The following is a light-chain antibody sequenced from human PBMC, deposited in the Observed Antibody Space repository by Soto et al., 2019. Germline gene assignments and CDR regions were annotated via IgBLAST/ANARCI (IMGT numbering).Light chain of an antibody. Sequence: QSVLTQPHSVSGAPGQRVTLSCTGSSSNIGAGYDVHWYQQLPGTAPKILIYGNSNRPSGVPDRFSGSKSGTSASLAITGLQAEDEADYYCQSYDSSLSGHYVFGTGTKLTVL. V-gene: IGLV1-40*01. CDR2: GNS. J-gene: IGLJ1*01. CDR3: QSYDSSLSGHYV. CDR1: SSNIGAGYD.